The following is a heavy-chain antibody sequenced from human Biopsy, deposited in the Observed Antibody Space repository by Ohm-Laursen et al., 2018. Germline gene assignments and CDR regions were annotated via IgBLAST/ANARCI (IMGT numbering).Heavy chain of an antibody. CDR3: ARATNSTGWPYYYFYGMDV. J-gene: IGHJ6*02. Sequence: PGTLSLTCTVSGDSISSYYWSWIRQTPGKGLEWIGYIYYSGSTNYNPSLKSRVTISVDTSKNQFSLRLNSVTAADTAVYYCARATNSTGWPYYYFYGMDVWGQGTTVTVSS. CDR2: IYYSGST. D-gene: IGHD2/OR15-2a*01. V-gene: IGHV4-59*01. CDR1: GDSISSYY.